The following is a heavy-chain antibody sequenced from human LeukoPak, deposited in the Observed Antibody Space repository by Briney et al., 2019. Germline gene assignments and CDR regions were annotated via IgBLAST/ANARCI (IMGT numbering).Heavy chain of an antibody. D-gene: IGHD2-2*01. CDR1: GASISSTNW. Sequence: PSGTLSLTCAVSGASISSTNWWSWARQPPGKGLEWIGEIYHAGTTNYNPSLESRVTISVDNSRNQFSLKLTSVTAADTAVYYCMRTYCSSTSCHYFDYWGQGTLVTVSS. CDR2: IYHAGTT. CDR3: MRTYCSSTSCHYFDY. V-gene: IGHV4-4*02. J-gene: IGHJ4*02.